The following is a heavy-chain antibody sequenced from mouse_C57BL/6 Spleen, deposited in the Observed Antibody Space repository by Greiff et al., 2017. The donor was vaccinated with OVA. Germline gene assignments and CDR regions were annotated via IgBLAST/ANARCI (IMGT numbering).Heavy chain of an antibody. Sequence: EVMLVESGAELVKPGASVTLSCTASGFNIKDYYMHWVKQRTEQGLEWIGRIDPEDGETKYAPKFQGQATITADTSSNTAYLQLSSLTSEDTAVYYCASPYGSSYDWYFDVWGTGTTVTVSS. CDR2: IDPEDGET. CDR1: GFNIKDYY. J-gene: IGHJ1*03. CDR3: ASPYGSSYDWYFDV. D-gene: IGHD1-1*01. V-gene: IGHV14-2*01.